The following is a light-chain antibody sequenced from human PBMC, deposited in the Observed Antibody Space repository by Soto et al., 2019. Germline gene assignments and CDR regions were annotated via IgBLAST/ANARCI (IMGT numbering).Light chain of an antibody. V-gene: IGKV3-15*01. J-gene: IGKJ1*01. CDR2: GAS. Sequence: VLMTQSAATLSVSPGERATLSCMASQSVSSNLAWYQQKPGQAPRLLIYGASTRATGIPARFSGSGSGTEFTLTISSLEPEDFAVYYCQQYGSSPWTFGQGTKVDIK. CDR3: QQYGSSPWT. CDR1: QSVSSN.